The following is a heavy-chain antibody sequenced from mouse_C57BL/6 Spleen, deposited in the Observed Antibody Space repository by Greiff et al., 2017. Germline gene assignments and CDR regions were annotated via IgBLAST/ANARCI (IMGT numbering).Heavy chain of an antibody. CDR1: GYTFTTYP. CDR3: ARGTTVDWYFDV. D-gene: IGHD1-1*01. CDR2: FHPYNDDT. Sequence: VKLMESGAELVKPGASVKMSCKASGYTFTTYPIEWMKQNHGKSLEWIGNFHPYNDDTKYNEKFKGKATLTVEKSSSTVYLELSRLTSDDSAVYYCARGTTVDWYFDVWGTGTTVTVSS. J-gene: IGHJ1*03. V-gene: IGHV1-47*01.